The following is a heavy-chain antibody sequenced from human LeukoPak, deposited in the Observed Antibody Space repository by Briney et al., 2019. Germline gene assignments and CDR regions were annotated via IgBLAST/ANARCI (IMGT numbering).Heavy chain of an antibody. J-gene: IGHJ4*02. CDR1: GFIVSSNY. CDR3: AFSGYSYGWLDY. D-gene: IGHD5-18*01. Sequence: GGSLRLSCAASGFIVSSNYMSWVRQAPGKGLEWVSVIYSDGSTYYADSVKGRFTISRDNSKNTLYLLMNSLRAEDTAVYYCAFSGYSYGWLDYWGQGTLVTVSS. CDR2: IYSDGST. V-gene: IGHV3-53*01.